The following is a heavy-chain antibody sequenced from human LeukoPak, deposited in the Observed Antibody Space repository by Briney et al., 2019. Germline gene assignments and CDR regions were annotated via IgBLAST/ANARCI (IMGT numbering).Heavy chain of an antibody. CDR2: IIPIFGTA. D-gene: IGHD4-17*01. CDR1: GGTFSSYA. Sequence: VASVKVSCKASGGTFSSYAISWVRQAPGQGLEWMGGIIPIFGTANYAQKFQGRVTITTDESTSTAYMELSSLRSEDTAVYYCARNDYGDYGDAFDIWGQGTMVTVSS. J-gene: IGHJ3*02. CDR3: ARNDYGDYGDAFDI. V-gene: IGHV1-69*05.